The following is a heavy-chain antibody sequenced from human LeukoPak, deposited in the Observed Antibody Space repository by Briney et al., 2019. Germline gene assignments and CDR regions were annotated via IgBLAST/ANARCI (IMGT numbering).Heavy chain of an antibody. CDR1: GFTFSDYH. CDR2: INTISSYT. D-gene: IGHD4-17*01. Sequence: PGGCLRLSCAASGFTFSDYHMSWIRPAPGKGLEWVSNINTISSYTNYADSVKGRFTISRDNAKNSLYLQMNSLRAEDTAVYYCARGVTTTDYWGQGTLVTVSS. CDR3: ARGVTTTDY. J-gene: IGHJ4*02. V-gene: IGHV3-11*03.